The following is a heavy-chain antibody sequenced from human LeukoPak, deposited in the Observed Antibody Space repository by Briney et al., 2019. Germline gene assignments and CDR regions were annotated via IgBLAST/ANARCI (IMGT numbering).Heavy chain of an antibody. D-gene: IGHD2-2*01. J-gene: IGHJ3*02. CDR2: ISAYNGNT. CDR1: GYTFTSYV. Sequence: GASVKVSCKASGYTFTSYVISWVRQAPGQGLEWMGWISAYNGNTNYAQKLQGRVTMTTDTSTSTAYMELRSLRSDDTAVYYCARTSVFIVVVPAATTGVTTVTGAFDIWGQGTMVTVSS. V-gene: IGHV1-18*01. CDR3: ARTSVFIVVVPAATTGVTTVTGAFDI.